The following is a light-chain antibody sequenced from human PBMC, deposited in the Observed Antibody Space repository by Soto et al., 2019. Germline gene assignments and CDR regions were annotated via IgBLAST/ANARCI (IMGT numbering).Light chain of an antibody. Sequence: QSALTQPPSASGSPGQSVTISCTGTSSDVGAYNFVSWYQQHPGRAPKLMIYEVTKRPSGVPDRFSGSKSGNTASLTVSGLQAEDGGDYYCSSYTSSSTWVFGGGTKLTVL. J-gene: IGLJ3*02. CDR3: SSYTSSSTWV. V-gene: IGLV2-8*01. CDR2: EVT. CDR1: SSDVGAYNF.